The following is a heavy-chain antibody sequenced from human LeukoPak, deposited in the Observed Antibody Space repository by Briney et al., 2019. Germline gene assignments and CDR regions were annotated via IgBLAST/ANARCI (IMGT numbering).Heavy chain of an antibody. CDR1: GFTFSSYE. D-gene: IGHD6-13*01. V-gene: IGHV3-48*03. CDR2: ISSSGSTM. CDR3: AREQQQLVRGYYFDY. Sequence: GGSLRLSCAASGFTFSSYEMNWVRQAPGKGLEWVPYISSSGSTMYYADSVKGRFTISRDNAKKSLYLQMNSLRAEDAAVYYCAREQQQLVRGYYFDYWGQGTLVTVSS. J-gene: IGHJ4*02.